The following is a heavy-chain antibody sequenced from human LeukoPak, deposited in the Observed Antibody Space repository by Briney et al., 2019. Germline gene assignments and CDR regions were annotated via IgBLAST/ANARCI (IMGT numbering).Heavy chain of an antibody. D-gene: IGHD1-26*01. J-gene: IGHJ4*02. V-gene: IGHV1-2*06. CDR3: AREQGGSGTYGVDY. Sequence: GASVKVSCKASGYTFTAYYIHWVRQDPGQGLEWMVRINPGSGGTNYAQKFQGRVAMTRDTSISTAYMELSRLRSDDTAVYYCAREQGGSGTYGVDYWGQGTLVTVSS. CDR1: GYTFTAYY. CDR2: INPGSGGT.